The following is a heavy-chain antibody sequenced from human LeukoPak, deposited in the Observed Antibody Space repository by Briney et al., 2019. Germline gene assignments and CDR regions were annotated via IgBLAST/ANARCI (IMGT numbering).Heavy chain of an antibody. Sequence: PSETLSLTCAVYGGSFSGYYWSWIRQPPGKGLEWIGEINHSGSTNYNPSLKSRVTISVDTSKNQFSLKLSSVTAADTAVYYCARESRNQVFDYWGQGTLVTVSS. CDR1: GGSFSGYY. V-gene: IGHV4-34*01. CDR3: ARESRNQVFDY. CDR2: INHSGST. J-gene: IGHJ4*02.